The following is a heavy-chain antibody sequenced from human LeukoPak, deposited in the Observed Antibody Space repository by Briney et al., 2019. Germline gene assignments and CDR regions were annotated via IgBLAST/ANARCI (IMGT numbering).Heavy chain of an antibody. V-gene: IGHV3-33*01. CDR3: ARISKEATNDY. D-gene: IGHD5-12*01. J-gene: IGHJ4*02. CDR2: IWYDGSNK. Sequence: GGSLRLSCAASGCTFSSYGMHWVRQAPGKGLEWVAVIWYDGSNKYYADSVKGRFTISRDNSKNTLYLQMNSLRAEDTAVYYGARISKEATNDYWGQGTLVTVSS. CDR1: GCTFSSYG.